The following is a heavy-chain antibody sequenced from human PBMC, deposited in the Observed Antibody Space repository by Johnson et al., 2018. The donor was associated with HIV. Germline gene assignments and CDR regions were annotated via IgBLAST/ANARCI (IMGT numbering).Heavy chain of an antibody. CDR1: GFTFSSYA. D-gene: IGHD3-3*01. CDR2: ISSSGSTI. J-gene: IGHJ3*02. CDR3: ARDSYNFWSAFDI. V-gene: IGHV3-48*04. Sequence: MQLVESGGGVVQPGRSLRLSCAASGFTFSSYAMHWVRQAPGKGLEWVSYISSSGSTIYYADSVKGRFTISRDNAKNSLYLQMNSLRAEDTAVYYCARDSYNFWSAFDIWGQGTMVTVSS.